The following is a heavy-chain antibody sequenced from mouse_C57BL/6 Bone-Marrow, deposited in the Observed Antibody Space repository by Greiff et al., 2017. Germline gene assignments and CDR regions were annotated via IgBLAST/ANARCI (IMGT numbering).Heavy chain of an antibody. D-gene: IGHD1-1*01. CDR1: GYTFTDYY. V-gene: IGHV1-77*01. CDR2: IGPGSGST. J-gene: IGHJ3*01. CDR3: AREGGSYGSSYGWFAY. Sequence: QVQLQQSGAELVKPGASVKISCKASGYTFTDYYINWVKQRPGQGLEWIGKIGPGSGSTYYNEKFKGKATLTADKSSSTAYMQLSSLTSEDSAVYFCAREGGSYGSSYGWFAYWGQGTLVTVSA.